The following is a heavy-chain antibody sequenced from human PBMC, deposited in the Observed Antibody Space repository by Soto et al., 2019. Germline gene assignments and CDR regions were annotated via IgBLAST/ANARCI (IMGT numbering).Heavy chain of an antibody. CDR3: TRHQPIPP. J-gene: IGHJ3*01. CDR2: IRSKASGGTS. V-gene: IGHV3-49*04. Sequence: PGGSLRLSCTAAGFTCGDYAMSWVRQAPGKGLEREGLIRSKASGGTSEYAASVRGRFTFSRDDSKRIAYLQMNSLRTEGTAVYYCTRHQPIPPWGQGTMVTVSS. D-gene: IGHD2-21*01. CDR1: GFTCGDYA.